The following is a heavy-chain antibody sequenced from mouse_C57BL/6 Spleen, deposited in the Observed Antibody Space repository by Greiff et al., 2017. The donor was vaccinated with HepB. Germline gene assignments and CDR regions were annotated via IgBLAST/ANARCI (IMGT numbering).Heavy chain of an antibody. CDR3: ARSDYGYPDV. Sequence: EVQLQQSGPVLVKPGASVKMSCKASGYTFTDYYMNWVKQSHGKSLEWIGVINPYNGGTSYNQKFKGKATLTVDKSSSTAYMELNSLTSEDSAVYYCARSDYGYPDVWAQGPRSPSPQ. J-gene: IGHJ1*03. CDR1: GYTFTDYY. D-gene: IGHD2-2*01. CDR2: INPYNGGT. V-gene: IGHV1-19*01.